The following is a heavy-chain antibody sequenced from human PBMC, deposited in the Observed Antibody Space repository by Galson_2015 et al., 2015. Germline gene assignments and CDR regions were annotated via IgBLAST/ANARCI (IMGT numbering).Heavy chain of an antibody. Sequence: SLRLSCAASGFTFSDYYMSWIRQAPGKGLEWIPYISTSDRTMYYADSVKGRFTISRDNAKNSLHLQMNSLRVEDTAVYYCARSPMTTTEDFDYWGQGTLVTVSS. CDR3: ARSPMTTTEDFDY. CDR2: ISTSDRTM. D-gene: IGHD5-24*01. CDR1: GFTFSDYY. J-gene: IGHJ4*02. V-gene: IGHV3-11*01.